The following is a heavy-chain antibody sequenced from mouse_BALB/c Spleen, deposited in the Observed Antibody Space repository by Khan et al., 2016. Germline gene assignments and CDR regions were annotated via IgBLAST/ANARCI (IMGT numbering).Heavy chain of an antibody. CDR2: IYPGDGDT. CDR1: GYAFSSYW. CDR3: ATQRDGNYDYFDY. J-gene: IGHJ2*01. Sequence: QVQLKQSGAELVRPGSSVKISCKASGYAFSSYWMNWVKQRPGQGLEWIGQIYPGDGDTNYNGKFKGTATMTADKSSSTAYMQLSSLTSEDSAVYFGATQRDGNYDYFDYWGQGTTLTVSS. V-gene: IGHV1-80*01. D-gene: IGHD2-1*01.